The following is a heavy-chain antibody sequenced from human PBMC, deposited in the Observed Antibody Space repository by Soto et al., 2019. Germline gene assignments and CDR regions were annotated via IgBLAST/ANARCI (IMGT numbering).Heavy chain of an antibody. V-gene: IGHV1-2*02. CDR3: ARARGEYYDFWSGYFRSSSTLVNSMDV. Sequence: ASVKVSCKASGYTFTGYYMHWVRQAPGQGLEWMGWINPNSGGTNYAQKFQGRVTMTRDTSISTAYMELSRLRSDDTAVYYCARARGEYYDFWSGYFRSSSTLVNSMDVWGQGTTVTVSS. CDR2: INPNSGGT. J-gene: IGHJ6*02. D-gene: IGHD3-3*01. CDR1: GYTFTGYY.